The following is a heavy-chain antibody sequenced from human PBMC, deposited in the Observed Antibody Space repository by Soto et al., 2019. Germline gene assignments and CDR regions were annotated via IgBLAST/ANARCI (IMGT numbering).Heavy chain of an antibody. Sequence: EVQLVESGEGLVKPGGSLRLSCVDSGFTFRSYSMNWVRQAPGKGLEWVASISSTSSVIWYADSLKGRFTISRDNAKNSLFLQMDSLRADDTAVYYCLRGGRGYTRDDVLDAWGHGTMVTVSS. D-gene: IGHD2-2*02. V-gene: IGHV3-21*06. J-gene: IGHJ3*01. CDR1: GFTFRSYS. CDR2: ISSTSSVI. CDR3: LRGGRGYTRDDVLDA.